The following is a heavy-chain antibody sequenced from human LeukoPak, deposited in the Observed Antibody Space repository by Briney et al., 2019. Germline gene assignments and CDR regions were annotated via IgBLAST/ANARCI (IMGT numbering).Heavy chain of an antibody. CDR2: ISGSGGST. CDR1: GFTFSSYA. Sequence: GGSLRLSCAASGFTFSSYAMSWVRQAPGKGLEWVSAISGSGGSTYYADSVKGRFTISRDNSKNTLYPQMNSLRAEGTAVYYCAKIIVVVPAAAYRDDYWGQGTLVTVSS. CDR3: AKIIVVVPAAAYRDDY. V-gene: IGHV3-23*01. J-gene: IGHJ4*02. D-gene: IGHD2-2*01.